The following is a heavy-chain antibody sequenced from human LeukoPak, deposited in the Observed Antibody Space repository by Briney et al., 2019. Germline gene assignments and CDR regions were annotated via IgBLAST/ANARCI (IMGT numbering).Heavy chain of an antibody. CDR1: GYTFTSYY. V-gene: IGHV1-46*01. D-gene: IGHD3-22*01. J-gene: IGHJ4*02. CDR3: AREHYYDSSGYLIFDY. CDR2: INPSGGST. Sequence: ASVKVSCKASGYTFTSYYMHWVRQAPGQGLEWMGIINPSGGSTSYARKFQGRVTMTRDTSTSTVYMELSSLRSEDTAVYYCAREHYYDSSGYLIFDYWGQGTLVTVSS.